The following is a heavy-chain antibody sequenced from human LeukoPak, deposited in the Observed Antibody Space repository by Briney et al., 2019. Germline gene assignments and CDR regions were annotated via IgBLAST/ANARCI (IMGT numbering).Heavy chain of an antibody. D-gene: IGHD3-22*01. Sequence: GGSLRLXCAASGFTISSYAMSWVREAPGKGLEWVSAISGSGGSTYYADSVKGRFTISRDNSKNTLYLQMNSLRAEDTAVYYCAKVYYYDSSGYYSPFDYWGQGTLVTVSS. CDR1: GFTISSYA. CDR3: AKVYYYDSSGYYSPFDY. J-gene: IGHJ4*02. CDR2: ISGSGGST. V-gene: IGHV3-23*01.